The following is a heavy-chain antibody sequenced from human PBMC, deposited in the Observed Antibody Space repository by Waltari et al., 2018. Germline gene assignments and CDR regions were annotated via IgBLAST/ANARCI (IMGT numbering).Heavy chain of an antibody. J-gene: IGHJ4*02. CDR1: GGSISSSSYY. CDR3: ARQDTMVATRDY. D-gene: IGHD5-12*01. Sequence: QLQLQESGPGLVKPSETLSLTCTVSGGSISSSSYYWGWIRQPPGKGLEWIGSIYYSGRTYYNPSLKSRVPISVDTSKNQFSLKLSSVTAADTAVYYCARQDTMVATRDYWGQGTLVTVSS. V-gene: IGHV4-39*01. CDR2: IYYSGRT.